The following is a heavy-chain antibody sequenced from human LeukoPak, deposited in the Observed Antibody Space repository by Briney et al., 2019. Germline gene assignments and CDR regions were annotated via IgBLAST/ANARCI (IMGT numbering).Heavy chain of an antibody. CDR3: ARDPARIWFGEFYFDY. CDR2: IWYDGSNK. CDR1: GFTFSSYG. J-gene: IGHJ4*02. V-gene: IGHV3-33*01. D-gene: IGHD3-10*01. Sequence: GGSLRLSCAASGFTFSSYGMHWVRQAPGKGLEWVAVIWYDGSNKYYADSVKGRFTISRDNSKNTLYLQMNSLRAEDTAVYYCARDPARIWFGEFYFDYWGQGTLVTVSS.